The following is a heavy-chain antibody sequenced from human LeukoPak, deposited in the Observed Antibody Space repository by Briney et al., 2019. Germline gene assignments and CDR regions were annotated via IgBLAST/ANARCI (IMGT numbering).Heavy chain of an antibody. CDR2: IYYSGST. D-gene: IGHD3-16*02. CDR3: ARPLRLGELSPIDY. Sequence: PSETLSLTCTVSGGSISSSSYYWGWIRQPPGKGLEWIGSIYYSGSTYYNPSLKSRVTISVDTSKNQFSLKLSSVTAADTAVYYCARPLRLGELSPIDYWGQGTLVTVSS. V-gene: IGHV4-39*01. CDR1: GGSISSSSYY. J-gene: IGHJ4*02.